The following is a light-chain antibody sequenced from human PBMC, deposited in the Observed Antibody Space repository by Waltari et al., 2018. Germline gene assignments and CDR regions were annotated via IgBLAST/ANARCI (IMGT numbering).Light chain of an antibody. V-gene: IGLV1-36*01. Sequence: QSALPQPPSVSGAPRPRVTLPCSGSGSNIGDSAVNWYQQLPGKSPKLVIYYDDLLPSGVSDRFSGSKSGSSASLAISGLQSEDEAVYFCAAWDITLNALIFGGGTKLTVL. CDR3: AAWDITLNALI. CDR2: YDD. J-gene: IGLJ2*01. CDR1: GSNIGDSA.